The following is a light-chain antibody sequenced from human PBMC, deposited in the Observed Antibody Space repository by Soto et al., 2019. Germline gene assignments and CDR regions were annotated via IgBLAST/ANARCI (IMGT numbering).Light chain of an antibody. CDR3: QQYYTTPWT. V-gene: IGKV3-20*01. CDR1: QSVSSIY. Sequence: EIVLTQSPGILSLSPGERATLSCRASQSVSSIYLGWYQQKPGQPPKALIYWASTRESGVPDRFSGSGSGTDFTLTISSLQAEDVAVYYCQQYYTTPWTFGQGTKVEIK. CDR2: WAS. J-gene: IGKJ1*01.